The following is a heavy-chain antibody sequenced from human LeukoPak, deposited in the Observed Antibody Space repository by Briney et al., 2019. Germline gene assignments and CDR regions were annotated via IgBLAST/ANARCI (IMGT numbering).Heavy chain of an antibody. CDR2: ISSSSSYI. D-gene: IGHD3-9*01. V-gene: IGHV3-21*01. CDR3: ARDSDILTGYYPAPYFVY. CDR1: GFTFSSYS. J-gene: IGHJ4*02. Sequence: GGSLRLSCAASGFTFSSYSMNWVRQAPGKGLEWVSSISSSSSYIYYADSVKGRFTISRDNAKNSLYLQMNSLRAEDTAVYYCARDSDILTGYYPAPYFVYWGQGTLVTVSS.